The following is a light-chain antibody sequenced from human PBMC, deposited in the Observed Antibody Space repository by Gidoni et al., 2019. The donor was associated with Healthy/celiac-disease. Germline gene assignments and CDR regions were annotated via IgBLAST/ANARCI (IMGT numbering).Light chain of an antibody. CDR1: QSISSY. J-gene: IGKJ1*01. V-gene: IGKV1-39*01. CDR3: QQSYSTPQT. Sequence: DIQMTQSPSSLSASVGDRVTITCRASQSISSYLNWYQQKPGKAPKLLIYAASSLQIGVQSRFSGSGSGTDLTLTISSLQPEDFATYYCQQSYSTPQTFGQGTKVEIK. CDR2: AAS.